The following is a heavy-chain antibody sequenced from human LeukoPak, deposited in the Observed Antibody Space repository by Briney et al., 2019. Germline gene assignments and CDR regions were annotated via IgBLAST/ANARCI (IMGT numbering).Heavy chain of an antibody. D-gene: IGHD3-16*01. CDR3: AKLGGQEVHNYYVAV. CDR1: GFTFSSYA. Sequence: GGSLRLSCAASGFTFSSYAMSWVRQAPGKGLEWVSGIIDNGYITYYANSVRGRFTISRDNSKNTLFLQMDSLRAEDTAVYYCAKLGGQEVHNYYVAVWGKGTTVAVSS. J-gene: IGHJ6*03. CDR2: IIDNGYIT. V-gene: IGHV3-23*01.